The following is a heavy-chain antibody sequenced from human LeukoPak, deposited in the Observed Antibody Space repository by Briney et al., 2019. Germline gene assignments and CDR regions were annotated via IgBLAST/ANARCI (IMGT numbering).Heavy chain of an antibody. Sequence: GGSLRLSCAASGFTFSSYSMNWVRQAPGKGLEWVSYISSSSSTIYYADSVKGRFTISRGNAKNSLYLQMNSLRAEDTAVYYCAKGGPLPISYYYYMDVWGQGTLVTVSS. D-gene: IGHD3-3*02. CDR2: ISSSSSTI. CDR1: GFTFSSYS. J-gene: IGHJ6*03. V-gene: IGHV3-48*01. CDR3: AKGGPLPISYYYYMDV.